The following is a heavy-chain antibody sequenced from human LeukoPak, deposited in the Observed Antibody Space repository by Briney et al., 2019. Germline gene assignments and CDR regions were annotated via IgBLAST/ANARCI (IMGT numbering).Heavy chain of an antibody. J-gene: IGHJ4*02. CDR1: GGSISSSSYY. CDR2: IYYSGST. V-gene: IGHV4-39*01. Sequence: SETLSLTCTVSGGSISSSSYYWGWIRQPPGTGLEWIGSIYYSGSTYYNPSLKSRVTISVDTSKNQFSLKLSSVTAAVTAVYYCARGGYFDYWGQGTLVTVSS. D-gene: IGHD1-26*01. CDR3: ARGGYFDY.